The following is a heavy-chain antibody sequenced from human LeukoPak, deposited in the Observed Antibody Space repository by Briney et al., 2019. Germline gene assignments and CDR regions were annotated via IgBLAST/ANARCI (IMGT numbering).Heavy chain of an antibody. CDR1: GGSISSGGYY. V-gene: IGHV4-31*03. CDR2: IYYSGST. J-gene: IGHJ4*02. D-gene: IGHD3-16*02. Sequence: SETLSLTCTVSGGSISSGGYYWSWIRQHPGKGLEWIGYIYYSGSTYYNPSLKSRVTISVDTSKNQFSLKLSSVTAADTAVYYCAREGGSYRPLDYSGQGTLDPVSS. CDR3: AREGGSYRPLDY.